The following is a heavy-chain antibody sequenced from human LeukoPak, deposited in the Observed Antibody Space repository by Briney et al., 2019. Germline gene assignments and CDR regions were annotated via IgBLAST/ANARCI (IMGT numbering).Heavy chain of an antibody. J-gene: IGHJ5*02. CDR1: GGSISSSNW. CDR3: ARDRFYYGSGSYYSPNWFDP. Sequence: SETLSLTCAVSGGSISSSNWWSWVRQPPGKGLGWIGEIYHSGSTNYNPSLKSRVTISVDKSKNQFSLKLSSVTAADTAVYYCARDRFYYGSGSYYSPNWFDPWGQGTLVTVSS. CDR2: IYHSGST. D-gene: IGHD3-10*01. V-gene: IGHV4-4*02.